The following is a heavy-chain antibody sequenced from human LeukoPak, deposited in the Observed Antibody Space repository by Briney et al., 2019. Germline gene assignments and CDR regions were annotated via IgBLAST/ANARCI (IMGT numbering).Heavy chain of an antibody. J-gene: IGHJ4*02. V-gene: IGHV3-30*18. D-gene: IGHD1-26*01. CDR3: AKGESGSYYLDY. CDR2: ISYDGSNK. Sequence: GGSLRLSCAASGFTFSSYGMHWVRQAPGKGLEWVVVISYDGSNKYYADSVKGRFTISRDNSKNTLYLQMNSLRAEDTAVYYCAKGESGSYYLDYWGQGTLVTVSS. CDR1: GFTFSSYG.